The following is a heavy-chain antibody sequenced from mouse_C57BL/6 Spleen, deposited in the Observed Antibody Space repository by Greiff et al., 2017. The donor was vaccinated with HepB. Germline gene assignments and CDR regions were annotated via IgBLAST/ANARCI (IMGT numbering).Heavy chain of an antibody. Sequence: VQLQQSGAELVKPGASVKISCKASGYAFSSYWMNWVKQRPGKGLEWIGQIYPGDGDTNYNGKFKGKATLTADKSSSTAYMQLSSLTSEDSAVYFCARWGLSYWYFDVWGTGTTVTVSS. CDR3: ARWGLSYWYFDV. V-gene: IGHV1-80*01. CDR1: GYAFSSYW. J-gene: IGHJ1*03. D-gene: IGHD3-2*02. CDR2: IYPGDGDT.